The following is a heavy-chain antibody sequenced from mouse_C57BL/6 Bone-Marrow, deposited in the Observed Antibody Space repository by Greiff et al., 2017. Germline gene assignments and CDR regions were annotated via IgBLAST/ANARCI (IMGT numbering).Heavy chain of an antibody. CDR2: FHPYNDDT. V-gene: IGHV1-47*01. CDR3: ARSYYGSSRYWYYDV. CDR1: GYTFTTYP. Sequence: QVQLQQSGAELVKPGASVKMSCKASGYTFTTYPIEWVKQNPGKSLEWIGNFHPYNDDTKYNEKFKGKATLTVEKSSSTAYLELSRVTSDDTAVFDCARSYYGSSRYWYYDVWGKGTTVTVSA. D-gene: IGHD1-1*01. J-gene: IGHJ1*03.